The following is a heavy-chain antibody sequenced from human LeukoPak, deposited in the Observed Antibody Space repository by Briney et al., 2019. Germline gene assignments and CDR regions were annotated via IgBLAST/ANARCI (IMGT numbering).Heavy chain of an antibody. CDR1: GFTFSSYW. Sequence: PGGSLRLSCAASGFTFSSYWMSWVRQAPGKGRGWVANIKQEGSEKNYVDSVKGRFTISRDNAKNSLYLQMNSLRAEDTAVYYCAREWFAVKDRNWFDPWGQGTLVTVSS. V-gene: IGHV3-7*01. J-gene: IGHJ5*02. CDR3: AREWFAVKDRNWFDP. D-gene: IGHD3-10*01. CDR2: IKQEGSEK.